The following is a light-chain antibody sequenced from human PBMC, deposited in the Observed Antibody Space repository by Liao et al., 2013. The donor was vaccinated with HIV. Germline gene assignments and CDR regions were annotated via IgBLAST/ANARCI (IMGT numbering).Light chain of an antibody. Sequence: SYKLTQPPSVSVSPGQTASITCFGDKLADEYYSWYQQKPGQSPILVIFQDNKRPSGIPERFSGSTSGNTATLTISGTQPMDEADYYCQAWDSSAAWVVFGGGTKLTVL. CDR3: QAWDSSAAWVV. J-gene: IGLJ2*01. V-gene: IGLV3-1*01. CDR1: KLADEY. CDR2: QDN.